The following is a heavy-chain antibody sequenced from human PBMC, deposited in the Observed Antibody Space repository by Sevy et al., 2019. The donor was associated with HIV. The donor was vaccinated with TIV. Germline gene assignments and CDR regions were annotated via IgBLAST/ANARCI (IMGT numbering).Heavy chain of an antibody. CDR3: AKDTLAVAGTGLY. V-gene: IGHV3-30*18. CDR1: GFTFSSYG. J-gene: IGHJ4*02. CDR2: ISYDGSNK. D-gene: IGHD6-19*01. Sequence: GGSLRLSCAASGFTFSSYGMHWVRQAPGKGLEWVAVISYDGSNKYYANSVKGRFTISRDNSKNTLYLQMNSLRAEDTAVYYCAKDTLAVAGTGLYWGQGTLVTVSS.